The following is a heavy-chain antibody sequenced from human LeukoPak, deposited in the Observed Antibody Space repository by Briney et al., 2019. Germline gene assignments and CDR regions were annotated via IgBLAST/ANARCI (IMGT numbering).Heavy chain of an antibody. Sequence: GGSLRLSCAASGFTFSDYYMSWIRQAPGEGLEGVSYISSSGSTIYYADSVKGRFTISRDNAKNSLYLQMNSLRAEDTAVYYCARAFYCSGGSCPAEYFQHWGQGTLVTVSS. CDR3: ARAFYCSGGSCPAEYFQH. J-gene: IGHJ1*01. V-gene: IGHV3-11*01. CDR2: ISSSGSTI. D-gene: IGHD2-15*01. CDR1: GFTFSDYY.